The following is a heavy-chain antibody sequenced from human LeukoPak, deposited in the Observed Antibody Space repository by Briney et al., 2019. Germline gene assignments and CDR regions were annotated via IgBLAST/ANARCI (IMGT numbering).Heavy chain of an antibody. V-gene: IGHV1-18*01. Sequence: GTSVKVSCKASGYTFTSYGISWVRQAPGQGLEWMGWISAYNGNTNYAQKLQGRVTMTTDTSTSTAYMELRSLRSDDTAVYYCARAGKTPNYYYYYGMDVWGQGTTVTVSS. J-gene: IGHJ6*02. CDR2: ISAYNGNT. CDR3: ARAGKTPNYYYYYGMDV. CDR1: GYTFTSYG. D-gene: IGHD4-23*01.